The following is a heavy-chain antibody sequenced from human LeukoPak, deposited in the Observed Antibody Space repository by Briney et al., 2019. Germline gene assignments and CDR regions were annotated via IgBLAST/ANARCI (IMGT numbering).Heavy chain of an antibody. D-gene: IGHD2-15*01. Sequence: PSETLSLTCAVSGGSISSSNWWSWVRQPPGKGLEWIGEIYHSGSTNYNPSLKGRVTISVDKSKNQFSLKLSSVTAADTAVYYCARDTRGYCSGGSCHPYYYYGMDVWGQGTTVTVSS. J-gene: IGHJ6*02. V-gene: IGHV4-4*02. CDR1: GGSISSSNW. CDR3: ARDTRGYCSGGSCHPYYYYGMDV. CDR2: IYHSGST.